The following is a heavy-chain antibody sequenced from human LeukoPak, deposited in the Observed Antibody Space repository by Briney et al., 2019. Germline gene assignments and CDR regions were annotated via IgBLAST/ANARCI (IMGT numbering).Heavy chain of an antibody. Sequence: PSETLSLTCTVSGYSISSGYYWGWIRQPPGKGLEWLGSIYHSGTTYYNPSLKSRVTISLDTSKNQFSLNLTSVTAADTAVYYCARGVVAAPQTFDYWGQGTLATVSS. D-gene: IGHD2-15*01. CDR2: IYHSGTT. V-gene: IGHV4-38-2*02. CDR3: ARGVVAAPQTFDY. J-gene: IGHJ4*02. CDR1: GYSISSGYY.